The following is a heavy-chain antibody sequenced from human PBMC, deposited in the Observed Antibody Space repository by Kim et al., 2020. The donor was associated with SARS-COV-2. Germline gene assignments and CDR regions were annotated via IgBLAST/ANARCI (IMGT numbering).Heavy chain of an antibody. J-gene: IGHJ4*02. V-gene: IGHV3-74*01. CDR3: ATPAMATVTGYFDY. D-gene: IGHD4-4*01. CDR2: INGDATST. Sequence: GGSLRLSCAASGFTFSSYWMHWVRQAPGKGLEWVSRINGDATSTNYADSVKGRFTISRDNAKNTLYLQMNSLRVEDTAVYYCATPAMATVTGYFDYWGQGTLVSVSS. CDR1: GFTFSSYW.